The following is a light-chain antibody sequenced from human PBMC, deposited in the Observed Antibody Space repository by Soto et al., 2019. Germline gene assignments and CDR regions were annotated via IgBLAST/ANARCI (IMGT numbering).Light chain of an antibody. J-gene: IGLJ2*01. CDR2: DVS. CDR1: SSDLGAYSF. CDR3: SSNAGSYHLI. Sequence: QSALTQPRSVSGSPGQSVTISCTGSSSDLGAYSFVSWYQQHPGKAPQFIIYDVSKRPSGVPDRFSGSKSGNTASLTISGLQVEDEADYYCSSNAGSYHLIFGGGTKLTVL. V-gene: IGLV2-11*01.